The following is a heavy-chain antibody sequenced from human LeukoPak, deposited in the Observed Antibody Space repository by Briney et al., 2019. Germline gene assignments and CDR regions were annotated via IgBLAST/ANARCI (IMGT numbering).Heavy chain of an antibody. V-gene: IGHV4-59*08. CDR1: GGSISTYY. J-gene: IGHJ6*03. CDR3: ARRGTPYYYYYMDV. CDR2: IYSNGTT. D-gene: IGHD3-16*01. Sequence: SETLSLTCTVSGGSISTYYWSWIRQPPGKGLEFIGYIYSNGTTDYNPSPMSPVVISIYTYGSQFSLKMTAVTAADTAVYYCARRGTPYYYYYMDVWGKGTTVTVSS.